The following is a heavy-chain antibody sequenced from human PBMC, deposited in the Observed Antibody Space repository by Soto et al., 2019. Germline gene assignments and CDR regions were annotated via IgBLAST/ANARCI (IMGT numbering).Heavy chain of an antibody. D-gene: IGHD2-2*01. Sequence: GGSLRLSCAASGFTFSSYAMSWVRQDPGKGLEWVSAISGSGGSTYYADSVKGRFTISRDNSKNTLYLQMNSLRAEDTAVYYCAKAPFSCRSTSYPDSTAFDIWVKGRMVTV. CDR1: GFTFSSYA. CDR3: AKAPFSCRSTSYPDSTAFDI. CDR2: ISGSGGST. V-gene: IGHV3-23*01. J-gene: IGHJ3*02.